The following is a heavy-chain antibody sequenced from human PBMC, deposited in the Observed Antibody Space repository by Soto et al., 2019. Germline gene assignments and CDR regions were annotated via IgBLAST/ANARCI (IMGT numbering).Heavy chain of an antibody. Sequence: VRQAPGKGLEWVSYISSSSSTIYYADSVKGRFTISRDNSKNTLYLQMNSLRAEDTAVYYCAKPKMYSSSWFNWFDPWGQGTLVTVSS. CDR2: ISSSSSTI. D-gene: IGHD6-13*01. CDR3: AKPKMYSSSWFNWFDP. J-gene: IGHJ5*02. V-gene: IGHV3-48*01.